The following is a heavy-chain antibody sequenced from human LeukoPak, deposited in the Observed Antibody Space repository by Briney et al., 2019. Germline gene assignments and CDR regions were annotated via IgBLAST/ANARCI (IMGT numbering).Heavy chain of an antibody. CDR2: IGREGRAK. CDR1: GFTFSSHG. D-gene: IGHD3-10*01. CDR3: AKDNGSMVRGYGMDV. J-gene: IGHJ6*01. Sequence: GGSLRLSCAASGFTFSSHGMHWVRQAPGKGLEWVAVIGREGRAKYYADSVKGRFTLSRDKSKNTVYLEMNSLRAEDTAVYYCAKDNGSMVRGYGMDVWGQGTTVTVSS. V-gene: IGHV3-30*18.